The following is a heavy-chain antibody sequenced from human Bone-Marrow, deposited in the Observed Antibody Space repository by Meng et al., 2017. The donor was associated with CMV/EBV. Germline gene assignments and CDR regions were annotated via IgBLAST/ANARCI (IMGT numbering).Heavy chain of an antibody. J-gene: IGHJ6*02. CDR2: ISSSSSYI. V-gene: IGHV3-21*01. D-gene: IGHD6-6*01. CDR1: GFTFSSYS. Sequence: GESLKISCAASGFTFSSYSMNWVRQAPGKGLEWVSSISSSSSYIYYADSVKGRFTISRDNAKNSLYLQMNSLRAEDTAVYYCASLWGLVRPLGYYYGMDVWGQGTTVTVSS. CDR3: ASLWGLVRPLGYYYGMDV.